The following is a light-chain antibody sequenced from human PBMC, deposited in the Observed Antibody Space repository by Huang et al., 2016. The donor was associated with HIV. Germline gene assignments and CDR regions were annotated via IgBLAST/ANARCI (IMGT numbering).Light chain of an antibody. CDR3: QQSSNWPSIT. CDR1: QSVSNS. V-gene: IGKV3-11*01. J-gene: IGKJ5*01. Sequence: EIVLTQSPATLSLSTGERATLSCRASQSVSNSLAWYQQEPGQAPRILIDDASNRATGIPARFSGSGSGTDFTLTINNLEPEDFAVYYCQQSSNWPSITFGQGTRLEIK. CDR2: DAS.